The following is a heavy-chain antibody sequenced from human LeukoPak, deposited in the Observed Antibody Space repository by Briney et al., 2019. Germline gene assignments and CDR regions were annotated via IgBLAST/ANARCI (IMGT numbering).Heavy chain of an antibody. J-gene: IGHJ4*02. CDR3: AKDIAQGYTFGSIEQDY. V-gene: IGHV3-23*01. D-gene: IGHD5-18*01. CDR1: GLTFSRYA. CDR2: ISESGSGT. Sequence: PGGSLRLSCAVSGLTFSRYAMSWVRQARGKGLEWVSAISESGSGTYYADSVKGRFTISRDNSKDTLSLQMNSLRAEDTAVYYCAKDIAQGYTFGSIEQDYWGQGTLVTVSS.